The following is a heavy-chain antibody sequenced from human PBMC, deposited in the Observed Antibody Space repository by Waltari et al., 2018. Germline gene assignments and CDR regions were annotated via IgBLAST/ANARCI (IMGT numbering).Heavy chain of an antibody. J-gene: IGHJ3*02. CDR3: ARELRMQVGSYCSGGSCYPAFDI. D-gene: IGHD2-15*01. Sequence: QVQLQESGPGLVKPSQTLSLTCTVSGGSISSGSYYWSWIRQPAGKGLEWIGRIYTSGGTNYNPSLKSRVTISVDTSKNQFSLKLSSVTAADTAVYYCARELRMQVGSYCSGGSCYPAFDIWGQGTMVTVSS. CDR2: IYTSGGT. CDR1: GGSISSGSYY. V-gene: IGHV4-61*02.